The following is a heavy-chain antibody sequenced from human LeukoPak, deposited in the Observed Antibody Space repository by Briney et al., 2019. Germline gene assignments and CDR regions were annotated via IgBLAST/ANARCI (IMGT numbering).Heavy chain of an antibody. CDR3: AREGSSGYYIDY. V-gene: IGHV4-34*01. CDR1: GGSFSGYY. J-gene: IGHJ4*02. CDR2: INHSGST. D-gene: IGHD3-22*01. Sequence: SETLSLTCAVYGGSFSGYYWSWIRQPPGEGLEWIGEINHSGSTNYNQSLKSRVTISVDTSKNQFSLKLSSVTAADTAVYYCAREGSSGYYIDYWGQGTLVTVSS.